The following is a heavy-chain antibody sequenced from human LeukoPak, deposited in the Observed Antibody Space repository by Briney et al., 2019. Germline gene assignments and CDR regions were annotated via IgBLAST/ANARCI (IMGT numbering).Heavy chain of an antibody. CDR3: TRVQAGRAGLMDV. CDR1: GFTLSGYW. CDR2: IYPDGTTT. J-gene: IGHJ6*02. D-gene: IGHD6-13*01. V-gene: IGHV3-74*01. Sequence: GGSLRLSCAASGFTLSGYWMHWVRHAPGEGLVWVSRIYPDGTTTNYADSVKARFTTSRDNAKNTLYLQMNSLRAEDTALYYCTRVQAGRAGLMDVWGRGTTVTVSS.